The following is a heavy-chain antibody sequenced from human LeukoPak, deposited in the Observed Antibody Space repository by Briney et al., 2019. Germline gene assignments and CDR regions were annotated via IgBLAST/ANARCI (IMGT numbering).Heavy chain of an antibody. Sequence: GASVKVSCKASGYTFTSYGISWVRQAPGQGLEWMGWISAYNGNTNYAQKLQGRVTMTTDTSTSTAYMELSSLRSEDMAVYYCAIAPIYYYGSGSPLDYWGQGTLVTVSS. D-gene: IGHD3-10*01. CDR2: ISAYNGNT. J-gene: IGHJ4*02. CDR3: AIAPIYYYGSGSPLDY. CDR1: GYTFTSYG. V-gene: IGHV1-18*03.